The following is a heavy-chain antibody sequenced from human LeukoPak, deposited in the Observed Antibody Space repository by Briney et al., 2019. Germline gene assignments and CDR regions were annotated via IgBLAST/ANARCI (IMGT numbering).Heavy chain of an antibody. D-gene: IGHD1-26*01. Sequence: GASVKVSCKASVYTFTSYYMHWVRQARGQGLEWMGIINPSGGSRSYAQKFQGRVTMTRDTSTSTVYMELSSLRSEDTAVYYCARGSIVGAKTLGFGAFDIWGQGTMVTVSS. CDR2: INPSGGSR. V-gene: IGHV1-46*01. CDR1: VYTFTSYY. CDR3: ARGSIVGAKTLGFGAFDI. J-gene: IGHJ3*02.